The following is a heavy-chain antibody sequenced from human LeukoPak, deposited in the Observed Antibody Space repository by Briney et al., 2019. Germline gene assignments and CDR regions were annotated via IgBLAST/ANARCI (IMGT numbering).Heavy chain of an antibody. CDR2: ISPDGGTT. V-gene: IGHV3-74*01. J-gene: IGHJ4*02. Sequence: GGSLRLSCAASGFTFSSSRMHWVRQAPGKGLAWVSRISPDGGTTAYADSVRGRFTISRDNAKDTLYLQVNSLRADDTAVYYCARGLVGDSDFWGQGTLVTVSS. D-gene: IGHD1-26*01. CDR1: GFTFSSSR. CDR3: ARGLVGDSDF.